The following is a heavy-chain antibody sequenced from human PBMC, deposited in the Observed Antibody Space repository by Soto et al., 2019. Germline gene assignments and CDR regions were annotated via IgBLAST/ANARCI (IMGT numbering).Heavy chain of an antibody. J-gene: IGHJ4*02. Sequence: QVQLVQSGAEVKKPGSSVKVSCKASGGTFSSYAISWVRQAPGQGLEWMGGIIPIFGTANYAQKFQGRVTITADESTSTAYMELSSLRSEDTAVYYCARDPRGYCSGGSCYYGYWGQGTLVTVSS. V-gene: IGHV1-69*01. CDR2: IIPIFGTA. D-gene: IGHD2-15*01. CDR1: GGTFSSYA. CDR3: ARDPRGYCSGGSCYYGY.